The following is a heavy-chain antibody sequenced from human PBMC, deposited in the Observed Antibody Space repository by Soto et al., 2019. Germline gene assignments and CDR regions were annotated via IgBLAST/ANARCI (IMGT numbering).Heavy chain of an antibody. CDR3: VRVLFKSFTLVTPYPYSGMDV. CDR2: TYYKSKWYN. CDR1: GDSVSSNSDA. J-gene: IGHJ6*02. Sequence: SPTLSLTCAISGDSVSSNSDAWNWIRQFPSRGLEWLGRTYYKSKWYNDYAVSVKSRITINADTSRNQFSLHLNSVTPEDTAVYYCVRVLFKSFTLVTPYPYSGMDVSSQGTTITGS. D-gene: IGHD3-10*01. V-gene: IGHV6-1*01.